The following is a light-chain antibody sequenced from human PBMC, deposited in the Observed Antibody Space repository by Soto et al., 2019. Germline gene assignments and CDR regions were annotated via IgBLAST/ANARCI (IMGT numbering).Light chain of an antibody. CDR3: QSYDNSLRGYV. Sequence: QSVLTQPPSASGTPGQRVTISCSGSSPNIGSNTVNWYQQLPGTAPKLLIYGNSNRPSGVPGRFSGSKSGTSASLAITGLQAEDEADYYCQSYDNSLRGYVFGTGTKVTVL. CDR1: SPNIGSNT. CDR2: GNS. V-gene: IGLV1-40*01. J-gene: IGLJ1*01.